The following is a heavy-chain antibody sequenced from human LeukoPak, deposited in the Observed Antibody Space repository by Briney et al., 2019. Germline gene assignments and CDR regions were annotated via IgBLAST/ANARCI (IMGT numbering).Heavy chain of an antibody. V-gene: IGHV4-39*01. CDR1: GGSISSSSYY. Sequence: SETLSLTCTVSGGSISSSSYYWGWIRQPPGKGLEWIGSIYYSGSTYYNPSLRGRVTISVDTSKNQFSLQLSSVTAADTAVYYCASLGNSYSYGSAYYYYYMDVWGKGTTVTVSS. CDR2: IYYSGST. D-gene: IGHD5-18*01. J-gene: IGHJ6*03. CDR3: ASLGNSYSYGSAYYYYYMDV.